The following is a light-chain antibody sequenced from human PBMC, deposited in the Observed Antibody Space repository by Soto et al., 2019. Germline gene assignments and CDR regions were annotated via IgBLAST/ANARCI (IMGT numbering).Light chain of an antibody. CDR2: DAT. CDR1: QSISTK. CDR3: QQYDNWPPKT. V-gene: IGKV3-15*01. J-gene: IGKJ4*01. Sequence: EIVLTQSPATLSVSPGERATLSCRASQSISTKLAWHQQKPGQAPRPIIYDATTRATGIPVRFSGSGSGTEFTLTISSLQSEDVGVYYCQQYDNWPPKTFGGGTKVDIK.